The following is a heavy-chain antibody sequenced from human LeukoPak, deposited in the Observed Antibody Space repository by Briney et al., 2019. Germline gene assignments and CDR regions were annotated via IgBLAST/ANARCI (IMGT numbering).Heavy chain of an antibody. CDR2: ISFDGNNK. Sequence: GGSLRLSCAASGFTFSVHTLHWVRQAPGKGLEWVASISFDGNNKYYTDSGRGRFTVSRDNSKNTLYLQMNSLRAEDTAVYYCAKGIVVVPTGGYFDYWGQGTLVTVSS. CDR1: GFTFSVHT. J-gene: IGHJ4*02. V-gene: IGHV3-30-3*01. D-gene: IGHD2-2*01. CDR3: AKGIVVVPTGGYFDY.